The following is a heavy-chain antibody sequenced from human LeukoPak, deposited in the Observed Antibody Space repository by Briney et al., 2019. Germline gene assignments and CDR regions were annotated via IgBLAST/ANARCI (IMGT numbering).Heavy chain of an antibody. CDR3: ARVVPAATDYYYDYMDV. J-gene: IGHJ6*03. Sequence: ASVKVSCKASGYTFTGYYMHWVRQAPGQGLEWMGWINPNSGGTNYAQKFQGRVTMTRDTSISTAYMELSRLRSDDTTVYYCARVVPAATDYYYDYMDVWGKGTTVTVSS. V-gene: IGHV1-2*02. CDR2: INPNSGGT. CDR1: GYTFTGYY. D-gene: IGHD2-2*01.